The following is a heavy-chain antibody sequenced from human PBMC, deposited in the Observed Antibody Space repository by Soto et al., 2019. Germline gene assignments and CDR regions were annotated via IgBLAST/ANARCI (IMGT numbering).Heavy chain of an antibody. V-gene: IGHV1-69-2*01. Sequence: EVQLVQSGTEVKKPGATVKISCKVSGYTFTDYYIHWVQQAPGKGLEWMGLVDPEAVEGINAVQFQGRVTISADTSTDTAYLELSSLRSEDTAMYYCARSGTYSPFDYWGQGTLVTVSS. D-gene: IGHD1-26*01. CDR3: ARSGTYSPFDY. CDR1: GYTFTDYY. CDR2: VDPEAVEG. J-gene: IGHJ4*02.